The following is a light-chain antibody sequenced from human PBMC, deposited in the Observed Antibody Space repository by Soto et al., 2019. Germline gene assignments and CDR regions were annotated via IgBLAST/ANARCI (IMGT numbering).Light chain of an antibody. CDR2: EVS. J-gene: IGLJ1*01. V-gene: IGLV2-14*01. CDR3: SSYTSDTTLV. Sequence: QSALTQPASVSGSPGQSITISCTGTSSDVGGSDYVSWYQQHPGKAPKLVIYEVSDRPSGVSHRFSGSKSGNTASLTISGLQAEDESDYYCSSYTSDTTLVFGTGTKVTVL. CDR1: SSDVGGSDY.